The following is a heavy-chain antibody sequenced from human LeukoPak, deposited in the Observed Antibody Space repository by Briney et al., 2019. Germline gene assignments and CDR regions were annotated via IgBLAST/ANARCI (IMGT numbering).Heavy chain of an antibody. CDR2: MNPNSGNT. CDR1: GYTFTSYD. Sequence: ASVKVSCKASGYTFTSYDINWVRQATGQGLEWMGWMNPNSGNTGYVQKFQGRVTMTRNTFISTAYMELSSLRSEDTAVYYCATNGGDRRDGYRSYYYYYMDVWGQGTMVTVSS. D-gene: IGHD5-24*01. V-gene: IGHV1-8*01. CDR3: ATNGGDRRDGYRSYYYYYMDV. J-gene: IGHJ6*03.